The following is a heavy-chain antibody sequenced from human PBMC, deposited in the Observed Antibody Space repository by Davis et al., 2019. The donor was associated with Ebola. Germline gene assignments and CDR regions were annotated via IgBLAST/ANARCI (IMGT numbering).Heavy chain of an antibody. CDR3: AKNYLDYDFWSGHAPFYYYYGMDV. CDR2: ISSSSSYI. Sequence: GESLKISCAASGFTFSSYSMNWVRQAPGKGLEWVSSISSSSSYIYYADSVKGRFTISRDNAKNSLYLQMNSLRAEDTAVYYCAKNYLDYDFWSGHAPFYYYYGMDVWGQGTTVTVSS. CDR1: GFTFSSYS. D-gene: IGHD3-3*01. V-gene: IGHV3-21*01. J-gene: IGHJ6*02.